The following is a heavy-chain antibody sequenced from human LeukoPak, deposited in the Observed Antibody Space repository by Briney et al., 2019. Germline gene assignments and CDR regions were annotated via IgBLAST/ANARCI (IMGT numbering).Heavy chain of an antibody. Sequence: ASVKVSCKASGYTFTSHDINWVRQATGQGVEWMGWMNPNSGNTGYAQKFQGRVTINRNTYISTAYMELSSLRSEDTAVYCCARQGDFDYWGQGTLVTVSS. CDR1: GYTFTSHD. D-gene: IGHD3-16*01. CDR3: ARQGDFDY. V-gene: IGHV1-8*03. J-gene: IGHJ4*02. CDR2: MNPNSGNT.